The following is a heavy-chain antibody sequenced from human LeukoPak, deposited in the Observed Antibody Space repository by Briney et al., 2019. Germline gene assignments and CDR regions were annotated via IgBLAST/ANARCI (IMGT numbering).Heavy chain of an antibody. CDR1: GFPFSIYW. Sequence: GGSLRLSCAASGFPFSIYWMQWVRQAPEEGLVWVSRISSDGTTTTYADSVKGRFTISRDNAKNTLYLEVRSLRAEDTAVYFCARDADGPGSLIDYWGQGTLVTVSS. V-gene: IGHV3-74*01. CDR2: ISSDGTTT. CDR3: ARDADGPGSLIDY. J-gene: IGHJ4*02. D-gene: IGHD2-8*01.